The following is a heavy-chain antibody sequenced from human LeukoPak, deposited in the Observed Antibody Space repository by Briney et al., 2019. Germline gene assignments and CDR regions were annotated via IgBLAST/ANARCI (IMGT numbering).Heavy chain of an antibody. J-gene: IGHJ4*02. CDR1: GGSFSGYY. CDR2: INHSGST. V-gene: IGHV4-34*01. CDR3: ARRYYDILTGYYDY. D-gene: IGHD3-9*01. Sequence: SETLSLTCAVYGGSFSGYYWSWIRQPPGKGLEWIGEINHSGSTNYNPSLKSRVTISVDTSKNQFSLKLSSVTAADTAVYYCARRYYDILTGYYDYWGQGTLVTVSS.